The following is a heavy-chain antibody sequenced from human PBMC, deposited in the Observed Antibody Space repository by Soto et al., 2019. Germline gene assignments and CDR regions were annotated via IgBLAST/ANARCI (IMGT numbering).Heavy chain of an antibody. D-gene: IGHD4-17*01. CDR2: IIPLFGTT. Sequence: QVQLVQSGAEVKKPGSSVKVSCKASGGTFSRNAINWVRQAPGQGLEWMGGIIPLFGTTNYAQNFQGRVTSTADDSSNTADMELSSLRSEDTAVYYCAGDGAVTVTTSYFDYWGQGPLVSVSS. CDR3: AGDGAVTVTTSYFDY. CDR1: GGTFSRNA. V-gene: IGHV1-69*12. J-gene: IGHJ4*02.